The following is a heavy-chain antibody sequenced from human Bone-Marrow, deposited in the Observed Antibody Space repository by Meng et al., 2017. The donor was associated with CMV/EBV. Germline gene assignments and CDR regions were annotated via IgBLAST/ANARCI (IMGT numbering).Heavy chain of an antibody. D-gene: IGHD2-2*01. V-gene: IGHV1-2*02. CDR1: GYTFTDYY. Sequence: ASVKVSCKASGYTFTDYYVHWVRQAPGQGLEWMGWTNPKSGGAIYAQKFQGRVTMTHDTSITTAYMDLSSLKSDDTAVYYCARGCSTTSCYGFWGQGTRVTVSS. CDR3: ARGCSTTSCYGF. CDR2: TNPKSGGA. J-gene: IGHJ4*02.